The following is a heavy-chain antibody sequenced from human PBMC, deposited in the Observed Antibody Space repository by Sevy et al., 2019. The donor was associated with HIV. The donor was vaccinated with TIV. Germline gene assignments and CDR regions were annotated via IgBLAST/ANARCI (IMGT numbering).Heavy chain of an antibody. CDR1: GFTFSSYA. V-gene: IGHV3-30-3*01. Sequence: GGSLRLSCAASGFTFSSYAMHWVRQAPGKGLEWVAVISYDGSNKYYADSVKGRFTISRDNSKNTLYLQMNSLRAEDTAVYYCARDDNCSGGSCYSAYYYGMDAWGQGTTVTVSS. D-gene: IGHD2-15*01. CDR2: ISYDGSNK. J-gene: IGHJ6*02. CDR3: ARDDNCSGGSCYSAYYYGMDA.